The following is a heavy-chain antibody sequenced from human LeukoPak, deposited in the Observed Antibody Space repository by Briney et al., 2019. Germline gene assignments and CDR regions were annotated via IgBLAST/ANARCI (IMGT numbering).Heavy chain of an antibody. CDR1: GFPFSSYS. CDR2: ISSRSSTI. V-gene: IGHV3-48*01. J-gene: IGHJ4*02. CDR3: ASDFSGGSLRY. Sequence: GSLRLSCAGSGFPFSSYSMNWVRQAPGKGLEWVSYISSRSSTIYYADSVKGRFTISRDNAKGSLYLQMNSLRAEDTAVYYCASDFSGGSLRYWGQGSLVTVSS. D-gene: IGHD2-15*01.